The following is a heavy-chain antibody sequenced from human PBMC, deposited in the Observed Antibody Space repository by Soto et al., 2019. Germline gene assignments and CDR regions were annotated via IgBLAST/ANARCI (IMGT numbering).Heavy chain of an antibody. CDR2: INHSGST. V-gene: IGHV4-34*01. CDR1: GGSFSGYY. CDR3: ARGHNIVVVTAIQSIWFDP. Sequence: QVQLQQWGAGLLKPSETLSLTCAVYGGSFSGYYWCWIRQPPGKGLAWIGEINHSGSTNYNPSLKSRVTISVYTSKYQCSLKLSSVTAADTAVYYCARGHNIVVVTAIQSIWFDPWGQGTLVTVAS. J-gene: IGHJ5*02. D-gene: IGHD2-21*02.